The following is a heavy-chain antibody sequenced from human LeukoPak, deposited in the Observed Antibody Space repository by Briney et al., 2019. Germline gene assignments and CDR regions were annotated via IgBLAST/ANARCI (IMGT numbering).Heavy chain of an antibody. J-gene: IGHJ6*03. V-gene: IGHV1-69*13. CDR1: GGTFSSYA. Sequence: SVKVSCKASGGTFSSYAISWVRQAPGQGLEWMGGIIPIFGTANYAQKFQGRVTITADESTSTAYMELSSLRSEDTAVYYCARAPQLGHFKGYYYYMDVWGKGTTVTVSS. CDR2: IIPIFGTA. CDR3: ARAPQLGHFKGYYYYMDV. D-gene: IGHD3-3*02.